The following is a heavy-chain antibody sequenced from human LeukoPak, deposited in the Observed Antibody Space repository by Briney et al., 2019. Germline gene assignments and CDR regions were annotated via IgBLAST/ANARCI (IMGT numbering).Heavy chain of an antibody. D-gene: IGHD2-2*01. Sequence: SETLSLTCTVSGGSVSSGSYYWSWLRQPPGKGLEWIGYIYYSGSTNYNPSLKSRVTISVDTSKNQFSLKLSSVTAADTAVYYCASGARRTSCLDYWGQGTLVTVSS. CDR2: IYYSGST. V-gene: IGHV4-61*01. J-gene: IGHJ4*02. CDR1: GGSVSSGSYY. CDR3: ASGARRTSCLDY.